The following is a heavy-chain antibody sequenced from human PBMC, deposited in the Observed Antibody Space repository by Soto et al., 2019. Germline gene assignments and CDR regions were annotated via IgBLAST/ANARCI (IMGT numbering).Heavy chain of an antibody. CDR3: ARDLSNSPNYYYYYGMDV. J-gene: IGHJ6*02. D-gene: IGHD6-6*01. V-gene: IGHV1-46*01. Sequence: ASVKVSCKASGYTFTSYYMHWVRQAPGQGLEWMGIINPSGGSTSYAQKFQGRGTMTRDTSTSTVYMELSSLRSEDTAVYYSARDLSNSPNYYYYYGMDVWGQGTTVTVSS. CDR2: INPSGGST. CDR1: GYTFTSYY.